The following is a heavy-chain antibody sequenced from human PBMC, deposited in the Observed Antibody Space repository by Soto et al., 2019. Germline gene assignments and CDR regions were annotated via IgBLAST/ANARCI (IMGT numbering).Heavy chain of an antibody. Sequence: SETLSLTCAVYGGSFSGYYWSWIRQPPGKGLEWIGEINHSGSTNYNPSLKSRVTISVDTSKNQFSLKLSSVTAADTAVYYCARNNCSSTSCYSKAGGYYFDYWGQGTLVTVSS. CDR1: GGSFSGYY. V-gene: IGHV4-34*01. J-gene: IGHJ4*02. CDR3: ARNNCSSTSCYSKAGGYYFDY. CDR2: INHSGST. D-gene: IGHD2-2*02.